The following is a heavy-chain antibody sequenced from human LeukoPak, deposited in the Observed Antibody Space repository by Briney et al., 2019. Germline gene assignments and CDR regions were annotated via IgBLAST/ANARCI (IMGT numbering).Heavy chain of an antibody. V-gene: IGHV3-48*03. D-gene: IGHD4-17*01. Sequence: GGSLRLSCAASGFTFSSYEMNWVRQAPGKGLEWVSYISSSGSTKYYADSLMGRFTLSRDNAKKSLYLQTNSLRAEDTAVYYCAREALTETTFGPYDYWGQGTLVTVSS. J-gene: IGHJ4*02. CDR3: AREALTETTFGPYDY. CDR2: ISSSGSTK. CDR1: GFTFSSYE.